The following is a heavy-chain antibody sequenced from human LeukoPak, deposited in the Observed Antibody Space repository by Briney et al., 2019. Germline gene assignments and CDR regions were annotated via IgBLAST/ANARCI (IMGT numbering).Heavy chain of an antibody. D-gene: IGHD2-2*01. V-gene: IGHV1-2*02. CDR2: INPNSGGT. J-gene: IGHJ3*01. Sequence: ASVKVSCKASGYTFTSYGISWVRQAPGQGLEWMGWINPNSGGTNFAQKFQDRVTMARDTSISTAYMELSSLRSDDTAVYYCASKGAGYCTSTSCQGAFDFWGQGTMVTVSS. CDR3: ASKGAGYCTSTSCQGAFDF. CDR1: GYTFTSYG.